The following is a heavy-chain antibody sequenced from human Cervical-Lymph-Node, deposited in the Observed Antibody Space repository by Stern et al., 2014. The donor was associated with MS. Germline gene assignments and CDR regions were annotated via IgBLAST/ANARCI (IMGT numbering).Heavy chain of an antibody. Sequence: QVQLQESGPGLVKPSETLSLTCIVSGGSIRDYYWSWIRQPPGKGLEWIGYVSYSGSTNYNPSLMSRGTISVDTSQNQFSLRLISVPAADTAVYYCARKLNRGSYYDVFDIWGQGTMVTVSS. CDR1: GGSIRDYY. J-gene: IGHJ3*02. CDR2: VSYSGST. CDR3: ARKLNRGSYYDVFDI. D-gene: IGHD1-26*01. V-gene: IGHV4-59*12.